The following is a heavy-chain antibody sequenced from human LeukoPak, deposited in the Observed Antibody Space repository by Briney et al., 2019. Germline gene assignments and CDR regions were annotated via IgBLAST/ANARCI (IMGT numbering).Heavy chain of an antibody. CDR3: AIRRYNWSNPRAHYFDY. CDR1: GGSFSGYY. D-gene: IGHD1/OR15-1a*01. V-gene: IGHV4-34*01. CDR2: INHSGST. J-gene: IGHJ4*02. Sequence: SETLSLTCAVYGGSFSGYYWSWIRQPPGKGLEWIGEINHSGSTNYNPSLKSRVTISVDTSKNQFSLKLSSVTAADTAVYYCAIRRYNWSNPRAHYFDYWGQGTLVTVSS.